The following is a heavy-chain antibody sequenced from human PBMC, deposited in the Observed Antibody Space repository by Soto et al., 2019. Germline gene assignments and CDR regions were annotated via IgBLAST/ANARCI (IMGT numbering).Heavy chain of an antibody. CDR2: IIPIFGTA. Sequence: QVQLVQSGAEVKKPGSSVKVSCKASGGTFSSYAISWVRQAPGQGLEWMGGIIPIFGTANYAQKFQGRVTITADESTSTAYMELSSLRSEYTAVYYGARVTTVTPPHYGMDVWGHGTTVTVSS. D-gene: IGHD4-17*01. J-gene: IGHJ6*01. V-gene: IGHV1-69*12. CDR1: GGTFSSYA. CDR3: ARVTTVTPPHYGMDV.